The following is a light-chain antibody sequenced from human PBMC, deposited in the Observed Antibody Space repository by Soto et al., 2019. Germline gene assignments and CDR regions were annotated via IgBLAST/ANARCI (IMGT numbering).Light chain of an antibody. CDR3: QQFSSYPLT. V-gene: IGKV3-20*01. Sequence: FVLTQSPGTLSLSPGERATLSFRASQTVRNNYLAWYQQKPGQAPRLLIYDASSRATGIPDRFSGGGSGTDFTLTISRLEPEDFAVYYCQQFSSYPLTFGGGPKVDIK. CDR1: QTVRNNY. J-gene: IGKJ4*01. CDR2: DAS.